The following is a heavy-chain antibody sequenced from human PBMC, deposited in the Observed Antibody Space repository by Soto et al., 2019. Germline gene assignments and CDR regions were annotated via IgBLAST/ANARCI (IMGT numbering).Heavy chain of an antibody. CDR2: INHSGST. J-gene: IGHJ6*03. D-gene: IGHD6-6*01. CDR3: ARGPEYSSSSPFWMKLKDYYMDV. V-gene: IGHV4-34*01. Sequence: SETLSLTCAVYGGSFSGYYWSWIRQPPGKGLEWIGEINHSGSTNYNPSLKSRVTISVDTSKNQFSLKLSSVTAADTAVYYCARGPEYSSSSPFWMKLKDYYMDVWGKGTTVTVSS. CDR1: GGSFSGYY.